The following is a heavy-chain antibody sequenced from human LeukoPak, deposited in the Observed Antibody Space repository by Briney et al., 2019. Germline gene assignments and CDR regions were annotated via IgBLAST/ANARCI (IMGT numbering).Heavy chain of an antibody. CDR2: IRYDGSSA. Sequence: PGGSLRLSCAASGFTFSNYAMHWVRQAPGKGLEWVAYIRYDGSSAYYADFVKGRFTISRDNSKNTLYLQMHSLRAEDTAVYYCAKSVDTAMPEFDYWGQGTLVTVSS. D-gene: IGHD5-18*01. J-gene: IGHJ4*02. CDR3: AKSVDTAMPEFDY. V-gene: IGHV3-30*02. CDR1: GFTFSNYA.